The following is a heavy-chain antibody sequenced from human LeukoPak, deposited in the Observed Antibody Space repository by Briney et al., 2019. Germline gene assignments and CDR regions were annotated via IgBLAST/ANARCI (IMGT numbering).Heavy chain of an antibody. CDR2: VYPDNAKT. D-gene: IGHD1-26*01. V-gene: IGHV5-51*01. CDR1: GSPFTIYW. J-gene: IGHJ3*02. CDR3: ARLSGGSALRNDAFHI. Sequence: GESLDISFQGSGSPFTIYWFAWARQLQGKGLEWTGFVYPDNAKTIYSPSFQGQVTISADKSINAAYLQWSSLKASDTAIYYCARLSGGSALRNDAFHIWGQGTMVTVSS.